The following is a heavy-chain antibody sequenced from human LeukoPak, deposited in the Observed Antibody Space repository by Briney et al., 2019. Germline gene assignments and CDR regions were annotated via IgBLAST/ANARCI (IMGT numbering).Heavy chain of an antibody. V-gene: IGHV1-2*02. D-gene: IGHD2-2*01. CDR2: INPNSGGT. CDR3: ARAGYCSSTSCSTGGWFDP. Sequence: GASVKVSCKASGYTFTGYYMHWVRQAPGQGLEWMGWINPNSGGTNYAQKFQGRVTMTRDTSISTAYMELSRLGSDDTAVYYCARAGYCSSTSCSTGGWFDPWGQGTLVTVSS. J-gene: IGHJ5*02. CDR1: GYTFTGYY.